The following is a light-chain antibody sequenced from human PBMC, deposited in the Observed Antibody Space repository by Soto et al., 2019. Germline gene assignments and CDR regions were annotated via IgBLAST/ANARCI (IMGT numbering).Light chain of an antibody. CDR2: AAS. J-gene: IGKJ1*01. CDR1: QSVSSN. CDR3: QQYNNWPHT. V-gene: IGKV3-15*01. Sequence: EIVMTQSPATLSVSAGERATLSCRASQSVSSNLAWYQQKPGQAPRLLIYAASTRATDIPARFSGSGSGTEFTLIISSLQSEDFAVYYCQQYNNWPHTFGQGTKVEIK.